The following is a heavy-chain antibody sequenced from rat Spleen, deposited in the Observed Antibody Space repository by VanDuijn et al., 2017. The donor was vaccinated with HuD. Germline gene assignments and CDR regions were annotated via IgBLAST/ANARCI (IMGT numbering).Heavy chain of an antibody. CDR3: TREGYYYSSYIHIPAYVMDA. CDR2: ITNTGGSI. J-gene: IGHJ4*01. CDR1: GFTFNNYW. V-gene: IGHV5-31*01. D-gene: IGHD1-2*01. Sequence: EVQLVESGGGLVQPGRSLKLSCVASGFTFNNYWMSWIRQAPGKGLEWVASITNTGGSIYYPDSVKGRFTISRDNAQNTLYLQMNSLRSEDTATYYCTREGYYYSSYIHIPAYVMDAWGQGASVTVSS.